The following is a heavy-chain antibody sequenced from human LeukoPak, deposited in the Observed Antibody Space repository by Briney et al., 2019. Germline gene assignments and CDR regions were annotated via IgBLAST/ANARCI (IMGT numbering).Heavy chain of an antibody. CDR3: ARQYYDFWSGYPRQTYYFDY. CDR1: GYTFTSFW. J-gene: IGHJ4*02. D-gene: IGHD3-3*01. CDR2: IYPDVSDT. V-gene: IGHV5-51*01. Sequence: GESLKISCKGSGYTFTSFWIGWVRQVPGKGLEWMGIIYPDVSDTRYSPSFQGQVTISADKSFSTAYLQWSSLKASDTAMYYCARQYYDFWSGYPRQTYYFDYWGQGTLVTVSS.